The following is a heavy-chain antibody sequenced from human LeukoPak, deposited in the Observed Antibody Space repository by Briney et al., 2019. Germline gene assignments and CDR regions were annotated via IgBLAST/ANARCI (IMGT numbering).Heavy chain of an antibody. CDR1: GYTFTSYG. D-gene: IGHD3-10*01. CDR3: ARTHYNASGSDFSAPFDY. J-gene: IGHJ4*02. V-gene: IGHV1-69*13. Sequence: SVKVSCKASGYTFTSYGISWVRQAPGQGLEWMGWILPISGIADSAQRFQGRVTIIADESTTTAYMELSSLRSEDTAVYYCARTHYNASGSDFSAPFDYWGQGTLVTVSS. CDR2: ILPISGIA.